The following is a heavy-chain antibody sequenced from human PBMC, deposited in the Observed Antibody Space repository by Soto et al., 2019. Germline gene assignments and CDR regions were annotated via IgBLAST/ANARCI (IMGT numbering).Heavy chain of an antibody. D-gene: IGHD2-2*01. J-gene: IGHJ4*02. V-gene: IGHV3-23*01. CDR1: GFTFSTYA. Sequence: RLSCSASGFTFSTYALSWVRQAPGKGLEWVSAISANGQGIYYAYSVRGRFTISRDNSNNTIFLHMDSLRAEDTAVYYCAKDRNHPRDQSQYWGKGKQVTVSS. CDR2: ISANGQGI. CDR3: AKDRNHPRDQSQY.